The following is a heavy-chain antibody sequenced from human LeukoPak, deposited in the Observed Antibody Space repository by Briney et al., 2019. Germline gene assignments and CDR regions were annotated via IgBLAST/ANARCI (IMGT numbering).Heavy chain of an antibody. Sequence: GGSLRLSCAASGFTFSGSAMHWVRQASGRGLEWVGRIRSEANSYATAYAGSVKGRFTISRDDSKNTAFLQMSSLKTEDTAVYYCVRTRRIEGNAFDLWGQGTMVTVSS. CDR2: IRSEANSYAT. CDR1: GFTFSGSA. J-gene: IGHJ3*01. V-gene: IGHV3-73*01. CDR3: VRTRRIEGNAFDL. D-gene: IGHD2/OR15-2a*01.